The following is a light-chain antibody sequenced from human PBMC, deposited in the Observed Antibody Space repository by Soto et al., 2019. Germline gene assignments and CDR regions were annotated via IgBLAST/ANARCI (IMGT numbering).Light chain of an antibody. CDR2: GAS. Sequence: EIVMTQSPATLSVSPGERATLSCRASQSVSSNLAWYRQKPGQAPKLLIYGASTGATGIPARFSGSGSGTEFTLTISSLQSEDFAVYYCQRYNDWPITFGQGTRLEIK. CDR1: QSVSSN. CDR3: QRYNDWPIT. J-gene: IGKJ5*01. V-gene: IGKV3-15*01.